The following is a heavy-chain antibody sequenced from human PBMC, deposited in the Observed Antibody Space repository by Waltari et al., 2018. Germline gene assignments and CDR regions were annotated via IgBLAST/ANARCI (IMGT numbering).Heavy chain of an antibody. CDR3: ARHWKRSGYRFDP. V-gene: IGHV4-39*01. CDR1: GGSISSGGYY. CDR2: IYYSGGT. D-gene: IGHD5-12*01. J-gene: IGHJ5*02. Sequence: QLRLQESGPGLVKPSETLSLTCTVPGGSISSGGYYWGWIRQSPGKGLEWIGSIYYSGGTNYNQTLESRVTISGDKSKNQFSLKVRSVNAADTAVYYCARHWKRSGYRFDPWGQGTLVTVSS.